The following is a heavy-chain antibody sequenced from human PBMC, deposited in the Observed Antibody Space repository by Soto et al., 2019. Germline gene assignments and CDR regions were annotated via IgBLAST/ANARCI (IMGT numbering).Heavy chain of an antibody. CDR2: ISAYNGNT. V-gene: IGHV1-18*01. Sequence: ASVKVSCKASGYTFTSYGISWVRQAPGQGLEWMGWISAYNGNTNYAQKLQGRVTMTTDTSTSTAYMKLRSLRSDDTAVYYCARDQRLGGWFDPWGQGTLVTVSS. J-gene: IGHJ5*02. CDR3: ARDQRLGGWFDP. CDR1: GYTFTSYG. D-gene: IGHD6-25*01.